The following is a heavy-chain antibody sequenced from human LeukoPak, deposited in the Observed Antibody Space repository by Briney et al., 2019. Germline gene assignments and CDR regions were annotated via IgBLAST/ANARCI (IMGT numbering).Heavy chain of an antibody. D-gene: IGHD3-10*01. CDR2: ISPSGDST. J-gene: IGHJ4*02. CDR3: ARDAGYYVSRSSLDY. V-gene: IGHV1-46*01. Sequence: EASVKVSCKASGNTFTRNYIQWVRQAPGQGLEWMGIISPSGDSTTYAQKFQGRVTMTRDTSTRTVYMELSSLRSEDTAVYYCARDAGYYVSRSSLDYWGQGTLVTVSS. CDR1: GNTFTRNY.